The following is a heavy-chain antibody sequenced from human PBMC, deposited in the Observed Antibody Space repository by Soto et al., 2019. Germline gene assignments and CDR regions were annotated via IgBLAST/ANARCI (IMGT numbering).Heavy chain of an antibody. Sequence: QVQLQESGPGLAKPSETLSLTCTVSGGSISSYYWSWIRQPPGKGLEWIGYIYYSGSTNYNPSLKSRVTISVDTSKNQFSLKLSSVTAADTAVYYCARGVTTPMAQWFDPWGQGTLVTVSS. CDR2: IYYSGST. CDR1: GGSISSYY. J-gene: IGHJ5*02. V-gene: IGHV4-59*01. CDR3: ARGVTTPMAQWFDP. D-gene: IGHD4-4*01.